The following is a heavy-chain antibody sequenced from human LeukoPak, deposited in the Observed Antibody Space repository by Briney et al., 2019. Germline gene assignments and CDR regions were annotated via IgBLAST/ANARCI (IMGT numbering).Heavy chain of an antibody. Sequence: PGGSLTLSCSASSFTFTSYSMNRVPQAPGKGLEWVSTISGGGGSTYYADSVKGRFTMSRDNSKNTLYLQVNSLGAEETAVYYCAKGGKWDVTPFDYWGRGSLVTVCS. CDR1: SFTFTSYS. D-gene: IGHD1-26*01. V-gene: IGHV3-23*01. CDR3: AKGGKWDVTPFDY. J-gene: IGHJ4*02. CDR2: ISGGGGST.